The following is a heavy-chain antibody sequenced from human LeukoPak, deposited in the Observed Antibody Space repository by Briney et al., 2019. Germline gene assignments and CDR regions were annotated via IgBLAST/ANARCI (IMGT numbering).Heavy chain of an antibody. D-gene: IGHD2-15*01. CDR1: GFTFSSFT. CDR3: ARVGNGRSWDY. Sequence: GGSLRLSCAASGFTFSSFTMNWARQVPGKGLEWISYISLGNSTMFYADSVKGRFTISRGNAKNSLYLQMNSLRDDDTAVYYCARVGNGRSWDYWGQGTLVSVPS. V-gene: IGHV3-48*02. J-gene: IGHJ4*02. CDR2: ISLGNSTM.